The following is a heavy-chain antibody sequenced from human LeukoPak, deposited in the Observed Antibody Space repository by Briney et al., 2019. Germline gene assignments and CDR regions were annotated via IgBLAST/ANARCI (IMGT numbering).Heavy chain of an antibody. D-gene: IGHD2-8*01. V-gene: IGHV3-30*02. CDR2: IRHDATQK. CDR3: ANGYCTTGSCLPFDT. J-gene: IGHJ4*02. Sequence: GGSLRLSCEGSGFDFSGFGMHWVRLAPGKGPEWLTFIRHDATQKWYAASVKGRSTVSRDNSKNTLYLQIHSLRSDDTALYVCANGYCTTGSCLPFDTWGQGVWISVSS. CDR1: GFDFSGFG.